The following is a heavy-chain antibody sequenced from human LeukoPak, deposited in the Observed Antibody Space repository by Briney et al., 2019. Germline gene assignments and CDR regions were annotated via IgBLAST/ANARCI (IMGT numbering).Heavy chain of an antibody. CDR1: GFTFDDYA. CDR3: ASSSASGWYLDY. V-gene: IGHV3-20*04. J-gene: IGHJ4*02. Sequence: GGSLRLSCAGSGFTFDDYAMTWVRQPPGKGLEWVSDITWNGGGTGYAVSVRGRFTISRDNARNSLYLQMDSLRAEDTALYYCASSSASGWYLDYWGQGTLVTVSS. CDR2: ITWNGGGT. D-gene: IGHD6-19*01.